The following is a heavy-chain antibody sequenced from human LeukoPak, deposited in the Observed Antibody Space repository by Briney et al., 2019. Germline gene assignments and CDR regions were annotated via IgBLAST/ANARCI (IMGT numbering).Heavy chain of an antibody. CDR1: GFTFRTYG. J-gene: IGHJ4*01. Sequence: QSGGSLRLSCAASGFTFRTYGMNWVRQAPGKGLEWISYINSNSDTVHYSNSVEGRFTISGDNAENSLYLQMNSLRAEDTAMYYCARDTRGESDYWGHGTLVTVSS. V-gene: IGHV3-48*04. CDR2: INSNSDTV. CDR3: ARDTRGESDY. D-gene: IGHD2-2*01.